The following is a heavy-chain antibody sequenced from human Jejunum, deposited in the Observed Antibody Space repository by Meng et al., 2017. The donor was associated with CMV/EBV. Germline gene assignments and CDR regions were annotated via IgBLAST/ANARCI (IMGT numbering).Heavy chain of an antibody. CDR1: GYTFTNYG. V-gene: IGHV1-18*01. CDR2: ISAYNGNT. Sequence: QGQLVQSGGEVKEPGASLKVSCKASGYTFTNYGITWVRQAPGQGLEWMGWISAYNGNTNYAQTLQGRVTMTTDTSTSTAYMELRSLRPDDTAVYYCARVEVGITSGDYWGQGTLVTVSS. CDR3: ARVEVGITSGDY. J-gene: IGHJ4*02. D-gene: IGHD1-26*01.